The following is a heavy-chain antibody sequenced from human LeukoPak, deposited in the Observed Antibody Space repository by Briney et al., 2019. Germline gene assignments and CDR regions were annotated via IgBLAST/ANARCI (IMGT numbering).Heavy chain of an antibody. D-gene: IGHD3-10*01. CDR3: TTITMVRGVIITSSF. J-gene: IGHJ4*02. V-gene: IGHV3-15*01. CDR2: IKSKTDGGTT. CDR1: GFTFSNAW. Sequence: GGSLRLSCAASGFTFSNAWMSWVRQAPGKGLEWVGRIKSKTDGGTTDYAAPVKGRFTISRDDSKNTLYLQMNSLKTEDTAVYYCTTITMVRGVIITSSFWGQGTLVTVSS.